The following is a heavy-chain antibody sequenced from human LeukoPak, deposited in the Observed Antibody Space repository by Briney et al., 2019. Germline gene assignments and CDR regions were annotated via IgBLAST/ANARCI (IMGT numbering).Heavy chain of an antibody. Sequence: GGSLRLSCAASGFTFSTYAMSWVRQAPGKGLEWVSSISDSGGSTYHADSVKGRFTISRDNSKNTLYLQMNSLRSEDTAVYFCGRGAISLAGFDYWGQGALVTVSS. CDR3: GRGAISLAGFDY. D-gene: IGHD6-19*01. V-gene: IGHV3-23*01. J-gene: IGHJ4*02. CDR1: GFTFSTYA. CDR2: ISDSGGST.